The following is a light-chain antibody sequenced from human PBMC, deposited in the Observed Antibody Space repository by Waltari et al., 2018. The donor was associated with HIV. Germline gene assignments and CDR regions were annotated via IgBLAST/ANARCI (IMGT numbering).Light chain of an antibody. J-gene: IGLJ3*02. Sequence: QSVLTQPPSASGTPGQRVTISCSGSSSNIGSNPVNWYQQLPGTAPKLLIYSNNQRPSVVPDRFSGSKSGTSVYLAISGLQSEDDTDYDCAAWDDSLNGWVFGGGTKLTVL. CDR2: SNN. CDR3: AAWDDSLNGWV. V-gene: IGLV1-44*01. CDR1: SSNIGSNP.